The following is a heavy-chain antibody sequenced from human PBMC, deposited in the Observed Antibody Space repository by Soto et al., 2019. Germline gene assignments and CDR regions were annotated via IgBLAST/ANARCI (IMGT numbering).Heavy chain of an antibody. CDR2: ISGSGGST. CDR3: AKGPQDIVVVVAAHAEYFQH. J-gene: IGHJ1*01. D-gene: IGHD2-15*01. V-gene: IGHV3-23*01. Sequence: GGSLRLSCAASGFTFSSYAMSWVRQAPGKGLEWVSAISGSGGSTYYADSVKGRFTISRDNSKNTLYLQMNSLRAEDTAVYYCAKGPQDIVVVVAAHAEYFQHWGQGTLVTVSS. CDR1: GFTFSSYA.